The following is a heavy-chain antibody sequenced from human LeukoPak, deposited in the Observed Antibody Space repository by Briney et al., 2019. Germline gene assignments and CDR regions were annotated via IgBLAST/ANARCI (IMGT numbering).Heavy chain of an antibody. Sequence: PGGSLRLSCAASGFTFSSYAMHWVRQAPGKGLEWVAVISYDGSNKYYADSVKGRFTISRDNSKNTLYLQMNSLRAEDTAVYYCAKDPWRHGEDYWGQGTLVTVSS. D-gene: IGHD3-10*01. CDR1: GFTFSSYA. CDR3: AKDPWRHGEDY. J-gene: IGHJ4*02. V-gene: IGHV3-30-3*01. CDR2: ISYDGSNK.